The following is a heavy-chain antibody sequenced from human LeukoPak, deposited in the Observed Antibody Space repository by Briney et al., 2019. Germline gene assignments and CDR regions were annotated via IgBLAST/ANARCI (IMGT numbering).Heavy chain of an antibody. CDR1: GYTFTGYY. Sequence: EASVKVSCKASGYTFTGYYMHWVRQAPGQGLVWMGIINPSGGSTSYAQKFQGRVTMTRDTSTSTVYMELSSLRSEDTAVYYCARPGSGYSFDYWGQGTLVTVSS. D-gene: IGHD3-22*01. V-gene: IGHV1-46*01. CDR3: ARPGSGYSFDY. J-gene: IGHJ4*02. CDR2: INPSGGST.